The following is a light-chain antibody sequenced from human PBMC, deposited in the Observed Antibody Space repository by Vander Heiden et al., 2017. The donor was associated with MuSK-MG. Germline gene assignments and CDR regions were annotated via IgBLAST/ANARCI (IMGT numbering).Light chain of an antibody. V-gene: IGKV1-39*01. CDR3: QQTDSNGLLT. CDR1: QSIGTF. J-gene: IGKJ4*01. Sequence: DIQMTQSPSSLSASVGDSITFTCRASQSIGTFLNWYQQKPGKAPRLLIYAASNLQSGVPPRFSGSGYGTDFILTISSRQSEDFAPYYCQQTDSNGLLTFGGGTKVEI. CDR2: AAS.